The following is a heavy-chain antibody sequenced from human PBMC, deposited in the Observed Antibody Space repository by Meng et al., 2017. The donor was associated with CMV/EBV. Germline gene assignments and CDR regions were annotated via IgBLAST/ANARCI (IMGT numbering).Heavy chain of an antibody. CDR3: ARGVRSVGWCTSALRGCYFDL. V-gene: IGHV4-34*01. Sequence: FSGYYGSSIRKPPEKWLEWIGEVKESGSINYYPSLTSRTTISVDTSEIQFSLKLSSVTAADTAVYYCARGVRSVGWCTSALRGCYFDLWGRGTLVTVSS. CDR2: VKESGSI. D-gene: IGHD2-8*01. J-gene: IGHJ2*01. CDR1: FSGYY.